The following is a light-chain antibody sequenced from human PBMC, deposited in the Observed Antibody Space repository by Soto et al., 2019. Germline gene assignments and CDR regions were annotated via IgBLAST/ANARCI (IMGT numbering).Light chain of an antibody. J-gene: IGKJ5*01. Sequence: EIVLTQSPATLSLSPGERATLSCRASQSVSSYLAWYQQKPGQAPRLLIYDASNRATGIPARFSGSGSRTDFTLTISSLEPEDFAVYYCQQRSNWPPDFGQGTRLEIK. CDR2: DAS. CDR1: QSVSSY. V-gene: IGKV3-11*01. CDR3: QQRSNWPPD.